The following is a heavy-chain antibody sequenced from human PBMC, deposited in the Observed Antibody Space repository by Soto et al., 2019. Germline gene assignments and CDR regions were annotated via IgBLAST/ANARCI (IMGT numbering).Heavy chain of an antibody. Sequence: QVQLQESGPGLVKPSETLSLTCTVSGGSISSGSYYWSWIRQHPGKGLEWIGYLYYSGNTNYNPSLKSRVTISVDTSKNQFSLKLSSVTAADTAVYYCARGATRSACVSSDHWGQGTLVTVSS. V-gene: IGHV4-61*01. D-gene: IGHD1-26*01. CDR1: GGSISSGSYY. CDR3: ARGATRSACVSSDH. CDR2: LYYSGNT. J-gene: IGHJ4*02.